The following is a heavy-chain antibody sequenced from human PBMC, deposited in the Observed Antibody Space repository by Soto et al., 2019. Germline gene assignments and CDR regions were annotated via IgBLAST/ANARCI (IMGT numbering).Heavy chain of an antibody. Sequence: QVQLVQSGAEVKKPGASVKVSCKASGYTFTSYDINWVRQATGQGLEWMGWMNPTSGNTGYAQKFQGRVTLPRNTYIRTAYLELSSLRSEDPAVYYCASEHSGSYPHWRQGTLVTVSS. D-gene: IGHD1-26*01. CDR3: ASEHSGSYPH. CDR1: GYTFTSYD. J-gene: IGHJ4*02. CDR2: MNPTSGNT. V-gene: IGHV1-8*01.